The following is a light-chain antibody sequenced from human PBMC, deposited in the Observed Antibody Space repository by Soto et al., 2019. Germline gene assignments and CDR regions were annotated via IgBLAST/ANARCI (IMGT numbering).Light chain of an antibody. V-gene: IGKV3-15*01. CDR3: QQYKNWPL. J-gene: IGKJ5*01. Sequence: EILLTQSPDTLSLSPGEGVTLSCRASQSVRSHLAWYQQKPGQPPRLLIYGASTRATGIPARFSGSGFGTEFTLTISSLQSEDFAVYYCQQYKNWPLFGQGTRLEIK. CDR2: GAS. CDR1: QSVRSH.